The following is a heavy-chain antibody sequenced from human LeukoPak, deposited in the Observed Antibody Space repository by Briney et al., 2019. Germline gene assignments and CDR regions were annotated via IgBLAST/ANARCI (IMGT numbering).Heavy chain of an antibody. Sequence: SETLSLTCSVSGFSISGGYYWGWLRPPPGKGLEWLGSIYHSGKTDYNPSLKSRVTISVDTAKNKFFLRLGSVTAADTAVYYCARVRYCSSTSCYGYYYYYMDVWGKGTTVTVSS. D-gene: IGHD2-2*01. J-gene: IGHJ6*03. CDR3: ARVRYCSSTSCYGYYYYYMDV. CDR2: IYHSGKT. CDR1: GFSISGGYY. V-gene: IGHV4-38-2*02.